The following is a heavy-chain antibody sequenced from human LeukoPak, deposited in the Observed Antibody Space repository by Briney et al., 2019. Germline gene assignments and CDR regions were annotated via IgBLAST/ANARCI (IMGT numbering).Heavy chain of an antibody. CDR1: GVSISSSNSY. J-gene: IGHJ4*02. Sequence: PSETLSLTCTVSGVSISSSNSYGGWIRQPPGKGLEWIGSIYYSGNTYYNASLKSQVSISIDTSKNRFSLKLTSVTAADTAVYYCARQTGSGLFILPGGQGTLVTVSA. CDR3: ARQTGSGLFILP. CDR2: IYYSGNT. V-gene: IGHV4-39*01. D-gene: IGHD3/OR15-3a*01.